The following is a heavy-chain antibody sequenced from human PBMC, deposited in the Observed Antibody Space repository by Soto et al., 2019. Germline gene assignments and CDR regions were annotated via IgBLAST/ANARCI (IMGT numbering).Heavy chain of an antibody. CDR1: GYSFTSYW. CDR2: IDPSDSYT. V-gene: IGHV5-10-1*01. Sequence: PGESLKISCKGSGYSFTSYWISWVRQMPGKGLEWMGRIDPSDSYTNYSPSFQGHVTISADKSISTAYLQWSSLKASDTAMYYCARPLSIAAAGNYYYYYGMDVWGQGTTVTVSS. J-gene: IGHJ6*02. D-gene: IGHD6-13*01. CDR3: ARPLSIAAAGNYYYYYGMDV.